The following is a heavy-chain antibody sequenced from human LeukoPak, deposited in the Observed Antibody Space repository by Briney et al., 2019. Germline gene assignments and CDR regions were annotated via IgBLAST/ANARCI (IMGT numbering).Heavy chain of an antibody. CDR3: ARDKGYAVDY. CDR2: VKSDGIST. Sequence: GGSLRLSCAASGFTFSSYWMHWVRQAPGRGLVWVSLVKSDGISTNYADSVKGRFTISRDNAKNTLYLQMNSLRADDTAVYYCARDKGYAVDYWGQGTLVTVSS. J-gene: IGHJ4*02. V-gene: IGHV3-74*01. CDR1: GFTFSSYW. D-gene: IGHD5-12*01.